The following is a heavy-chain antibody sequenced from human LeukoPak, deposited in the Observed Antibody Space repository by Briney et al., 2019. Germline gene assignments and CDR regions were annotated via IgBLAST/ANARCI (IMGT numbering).Heavy chain of an antibody. CDR2: IYTSGST. CDR3: ARDPRDYYDSSGYYAFDI. J-gene: IGHJ3*02. Sequence: SETLSLTCTVSGGSISSYYWSWIRQPAGKGLEWIGHIYTSGSTNYNPSLKSRVTMSVDTSKNQFSLKLSSVTAADTAVYYCARDPRDYYDSSGYYAFDIWGQGTMVTVSS. CDR1: GGSISSYY. V-gene: IGHV4-4*07. D-gene: IGHD3-22*01.